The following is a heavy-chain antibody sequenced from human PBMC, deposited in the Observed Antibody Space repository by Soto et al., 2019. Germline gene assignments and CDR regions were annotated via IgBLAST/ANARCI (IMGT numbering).Heavy chain of an antibody. D-gene: IGHD1-26*01. V-gene: IGHV1-18*01. J-gene: IGHJ6*02. CDR1: GYTFTSYG. CDR2: ISAYNCNT. Sequence: ASVKVSCKASGYTFTSYGISWVRQAPGQGLEWMGWISAYNCNTNYAQKLQGRVTMTTDTSTSTAYMELRSLRSDDTAVYYCARQQWELLRDYYYYGMDVWGQGTTVTVSS. CDR3: ARQQWELLRDYYYYGMDV.